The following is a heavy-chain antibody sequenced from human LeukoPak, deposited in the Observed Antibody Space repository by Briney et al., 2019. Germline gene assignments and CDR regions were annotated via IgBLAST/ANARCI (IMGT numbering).Heavy chain of an antibody. V-gene: IGHV3-23*01. CDR2: ISGSGGST. Sequence: GGSLRLSCAASGFIFSSYAMSWVRQAPGKGLEWVSTISGSGGSTYYADSVKGRFTISRDNSKNTLYLQMNSLRAEDTAVYYCAKGRGPVMAPPYYFDYWGQGTLVTVSS. CDR1: GFIFSSYA. D-gene: IGHD5-24*01. CDR3: AKGRGPVMAPPYYFDY. J-gene: IGHJ4*02.